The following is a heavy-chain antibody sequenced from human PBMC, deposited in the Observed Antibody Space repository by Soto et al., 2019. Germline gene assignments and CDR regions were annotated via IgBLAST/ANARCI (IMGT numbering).Heavy chain of an antibody. CDR2: IYHSGST. CDR3: ARCWMDAPRFDP. D-gene: IGHD2-2*01. J-gene: IGHJ5*02. Sequence: QLQLQESGSGLVKPSPTLSLTCAVSGGSISSGGYSWSCIRQPPGKGLEWIGYIYHSGSTYYNPSLKSRVTISVDRSKNQCSRKLSAVTAADTAVYYCARCWMDAPRFDPGGQGTLVTVAS. V-gene: IGHV4-30-2*01. CDR1: GGSISSGGYS.